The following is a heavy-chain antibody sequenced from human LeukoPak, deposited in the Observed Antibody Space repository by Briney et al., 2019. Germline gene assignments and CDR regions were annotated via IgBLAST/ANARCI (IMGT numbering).Heavy chain of an antibody. CDR3: ARDRTSSSWYPEDHEDY. V-gene: IGHV4-59*12. CDR2: IYYSGST. CDR1: GGSISSYY. J-gene: IGHJ4*02. D-gene: IGHD6-13*01. Sequence: SETLSLTCTASGGSISSYYWSWIRQPPGKGLEWIGYIYYSGSTNYNPSLKSRVTISVDTSKNQFSLKLSSVTAADTAVYYCARDRTSSSWYPEDHEDYWGQGTLVTVSS.